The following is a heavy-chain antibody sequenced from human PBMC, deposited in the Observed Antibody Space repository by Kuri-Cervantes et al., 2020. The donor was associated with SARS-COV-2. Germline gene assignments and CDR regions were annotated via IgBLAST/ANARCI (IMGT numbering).Heavy chain of an antibody. CDR3: ARDYYDFWSGYYVPYYYYYYGMDV. CDR1: EFTFTKCR. V-gene: IGHV3-48*01. Sequence: GESLKISCAASEFTFTKCRMKCVRQAPGKGLEWVSYISSSSSTIYYADSVKGRFTISRDNAKNSLYLQMNSLRAEDTAVYYCARDYYDFWSGYYVPYYYYYYGMDVWGQGTTVTVSS. CDR2: ISSSSSTI. J-gene: IGHJ6*02. D-gene: IGHD3-3*01.